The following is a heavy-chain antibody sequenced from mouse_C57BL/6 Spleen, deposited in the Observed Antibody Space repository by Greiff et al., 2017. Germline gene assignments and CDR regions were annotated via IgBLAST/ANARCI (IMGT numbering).Heavy chain of an antibody. V-gene: IGHV7-3*01. CDR1: GFTFTDYY. CDR3: ARYAYSYAMDY. CDR2: IRNKANGSTT. J-gene: IGHJ4*01. D-gene: IGHD2-12*01. Sequence: EVQVEESGGGLVQPGGSLSLSCAASGFTFTDYYMSWVRQPPGKALEWLGFIRNKANGSTTEYSASVKGRFTISKDNSKSFLYLQMKALEAEDSANYYCARYAYSYAMDYWGQGTSVTVSS.